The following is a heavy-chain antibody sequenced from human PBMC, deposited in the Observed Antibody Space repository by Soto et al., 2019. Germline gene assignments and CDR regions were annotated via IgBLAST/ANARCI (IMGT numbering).Heavy chain of an antibody. Sequence: PSETLSLTRAVYGGSFSGYSWSWLSQPPGKGLEWIGEINHSRSTNYNPSLKSRVTISVDTSKNQSSLKLRSVTAADTPVYYCAGLGGYSYGLTGYYYYYYGMDVWGQGTTVT. CDR3: AGLGGYSYGLTGYYYYYYGMDV. J-gene: IGHJ6*02. D-gene: IGHD5-18*01. CDR1: GGSFSGYS. CDR2: INHSRST. V-gene: IGHV4-34*01.